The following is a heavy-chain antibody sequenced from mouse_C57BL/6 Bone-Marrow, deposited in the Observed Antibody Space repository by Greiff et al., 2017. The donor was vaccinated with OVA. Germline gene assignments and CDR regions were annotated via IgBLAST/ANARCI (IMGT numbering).Heavy chain of an antibody. J-gene: IGHJ1*03. V-gene: IGHV1-81*01. CDR2: IYPRSGNT. CDR3: ARRGLLRRFFDV. CDR1: GYTFTSYG. D-gene: IGHD1-2*01. Sequence: QVQLQQSGAELARPGASVKLSCKASGYTFTSYGISWVKQRTGQGLEWIGEIYPRSGNTYYNEKFKGKATLTADKSSSTAYMELRSLTSEDSAVYFCARRGLLRRFFDVWGTGTTVTVSS.